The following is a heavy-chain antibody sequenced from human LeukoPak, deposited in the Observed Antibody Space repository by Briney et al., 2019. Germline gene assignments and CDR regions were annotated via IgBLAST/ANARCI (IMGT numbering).Heavy chain of an antibody. CDR2: TYYRSQLYN. CDR3: VGGWYRWDF. CDR1: GDSFSSTSAT. V-gene: IGHV6-1*01. Sequence: SQTLSLTCAISGDSFSSTSATWDWVRQSPSRGLEWLGRTYYRSQLYNDYADSVKSRISFKPDTSKNQFSLHLNSVTPEDTAVYYCVGGWYRWDFWGQGIKVAVSS. J-gene: IGHJ4*02. D-gene: IGHD6-19*01.